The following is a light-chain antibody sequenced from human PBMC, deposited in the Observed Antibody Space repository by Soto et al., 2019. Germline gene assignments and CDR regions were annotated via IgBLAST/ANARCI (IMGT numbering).Light chain of an antibody. CDR2: EDN. Sequence: NFMLTQPHSVSESPGKTVTISCTGTSGNIASNYVQWFQQRPGGAPTTVIYEDNQRPPGVPDRFSGSIDRPTNSASLTISGLTTEDEADYYCQSYDGNNHVVFGGGTKLTVL. V-gene: IGLV6-57*02. CDR3: QSYDGNNHVV. CDR1: SGNIASNY. J-gene: IGLJ2*01.